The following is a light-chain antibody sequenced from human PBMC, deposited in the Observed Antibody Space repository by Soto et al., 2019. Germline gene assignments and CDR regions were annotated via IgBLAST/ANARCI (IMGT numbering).Light chain of an antibody. CDR1: QSISSNY. CDR3: QQYGSSPPTYT. J-gene: IGKJ2*01. CDR2: GAS. Sequence: EIVLTQSPGTLSLSPGERATLSCRASQSISSNYLAWYQQKPGQAPSLLIYGASTRATGIPDRFSGSGSGTDFTLTINRPEPEDFAVYYCQQYGSSPPTYTFGQGTKLEIK. V-gene: IGKV3-20*01.